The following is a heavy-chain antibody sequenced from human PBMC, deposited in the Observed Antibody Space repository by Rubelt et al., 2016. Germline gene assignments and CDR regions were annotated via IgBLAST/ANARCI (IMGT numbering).Heavy chain of an antibody. CDR3: ARAGSSGPPPL. CDR2: IYYSGST. J-gene: IGHJ4*02. V-gene: IGHV4-59*01. Sequence: GPGLVKPSETLSLTCTVSGGSISSYYWSWIRQPPGKGLEWIGYIYYSGSTNYNPSLKSRVTISVDTSKNQFSLKLSSVTAADTAVYYCARAGSSGPPPLWGPGTLVTVSS. CDR1: GGSISSYY. D-gene: IGHD6-19*01.